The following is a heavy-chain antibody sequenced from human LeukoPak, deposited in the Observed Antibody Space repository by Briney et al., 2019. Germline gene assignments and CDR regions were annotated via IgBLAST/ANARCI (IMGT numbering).Heavy chain of an antibody. CDR1: GFTVSSNY. D-gene: IGHD3-10*01. V-gene: IGHV3-53*01. CDR3: ARVASGSYYPHYYYYYYMDF. Sequence: GGSLRLSCAASGFTVSSNYMCWVRQAPGKGLGWVSVIYSGGSTYYADSVKGRFTISRDNSKNTLYLQMNSLRAEDTAVYYCARVASGSYYPHYYYYYYMDFWGKGTTVTVSS. J-gene: IGHJ6*03. CDR2: IYSGGST.